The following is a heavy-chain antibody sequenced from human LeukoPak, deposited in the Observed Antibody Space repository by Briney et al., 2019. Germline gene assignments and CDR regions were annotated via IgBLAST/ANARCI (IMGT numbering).Heavy chain of an antibody. CDR1: GGSISSSSYY. J-gene: IGHJ4*02. V-gene: IGHV4-39*07. D-gene: IGHD1-26*01. CDR2: IYYSGST. Sequence: SETLSLTCTVSGGSISSSSYYWGWIRQPPGKGLEWIVSIYYSGSTYYNPSLKSRVTISVDTSKNQFSLKLSSVTAADTAVYYCAASGSYYLSDYWGQGTLVTVSS. CDR3: AASGSYYLSDY.